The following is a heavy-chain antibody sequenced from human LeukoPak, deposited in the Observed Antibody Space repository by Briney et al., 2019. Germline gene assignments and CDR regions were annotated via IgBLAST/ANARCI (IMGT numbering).Heavy chain of an antibody. Sequence: GGSLRLSCAASGFTVSSNYMSWVRQAPGKGLEWVSVIYSGGSTYYADSVKGRFTISRHNSKSTLYLQMNSLRAEDTAVYYCARGRSRAFDYWGQGTLVTVSS. CDR1: GFTVSSNY. CDR2: IYSGGST. CDR3: ARGRSRAFDY. V-gene: IGHV3-53*04. J-gene: IGHJ4*02.